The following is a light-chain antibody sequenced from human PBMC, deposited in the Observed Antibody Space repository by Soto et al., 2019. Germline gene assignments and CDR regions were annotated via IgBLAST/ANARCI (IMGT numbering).Light chain of an antibody. CDR3: QQYGDWPLT. CDR2: APS. J-gene: IGKJ4*01. V-gene: IGKV3-15*01. Sequence: EIVLTQSPATLSVSPGEIATLSCRASQSVANNFAWYQQKPGQAPRLLIFAPSTRATGVPARFSGSGSGTEFTLTVSSLQSEDFAVCYWQQYGDWPLTFGGGAKVEIE. CDR1: QSVANN.